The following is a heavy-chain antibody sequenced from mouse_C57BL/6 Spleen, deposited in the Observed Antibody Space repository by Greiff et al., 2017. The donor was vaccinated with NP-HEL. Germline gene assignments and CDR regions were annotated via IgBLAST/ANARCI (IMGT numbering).Heavy chain of an antibody. D-gene: IGHD1-1*01. V-gene: IGHV3-6*01. J-gene: IGHJ2*01. CDR2: ISYDGSN. Sequence: EVKLLESGPGLVKPSQSLSLTCSVTGYSITSGYYWNWIRQFPGNKLEWMGYISYDGSNNYNPSLKNRISITRDTSKNQFFLKLNSVTTEDTATYYCARDILRYEDYWGQGTTLTVSS. CDR1: GYSITSGYY. CDR3: ARDILRYEDY.